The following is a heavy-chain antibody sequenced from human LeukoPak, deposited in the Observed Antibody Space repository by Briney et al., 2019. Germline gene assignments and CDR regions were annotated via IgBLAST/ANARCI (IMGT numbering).Heavy chain of an antibody. CDR1: GFTFSSYS. CDR2: ISSSSSYI. J-gene: IGHJ3*02. D-gene: IGHD4-11*01. V-gene: IGHV3-21*01. CDR3: ARADRTTVTTTEYAFDI. Sequence: GGSLRLSCAASGFTFSSYSMNWVRQAPGKGLEWVSSISSSSSYIYYADSVKGRFTISRDNAKNSLYLQMNSLRAEDTAVYYCARADRTTVTTTEYAFDIWGQGTMVTVSS.